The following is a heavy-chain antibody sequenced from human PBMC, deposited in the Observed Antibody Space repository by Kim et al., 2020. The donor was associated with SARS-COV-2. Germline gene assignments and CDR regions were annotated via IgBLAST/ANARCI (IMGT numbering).Heavy chain of an antibody. CDR2: ISGGGDGT. Sequence: GGSLRLSCAASGFSFRGYAMSWVRQAPGKGPEWVSGISGGGDGTYYEDSVKGRFTISRDNSKSTLYLQMNSLRAEDTAIYYCAKNPLAALRGYYFYGLDVWGQGTTVTVSS. CDR3: AKNPLAALRGYYFYGLDV. V-gene: IGHV3-23*01. J-gene: IGHJ6*02. D-gene: IGHD6-19*01. CDR1: GFSFRGYA.